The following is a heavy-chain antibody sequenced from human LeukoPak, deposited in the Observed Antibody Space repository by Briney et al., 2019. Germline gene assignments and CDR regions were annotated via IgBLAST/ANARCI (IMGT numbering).Heavy chain of an antibody. CDR2: ISSSSSYI. CDR1: GFTFSSYS. V-gene: IGHV3-21*01. J-gene: IGHJ4*02. D-gene: IGHD2-2*01. Sequence: GGSLRLSCAASGFTFSSYSMNWVRQAPGKGPEWVSSISSSSSYIYYADSVKGRFTISRDNAKNSLYLQMNSLRAEDTAVYYCATIVVVPAARSPGYWGQGTLVTVSS. CDR3: ATIVVVPAARSPGY.